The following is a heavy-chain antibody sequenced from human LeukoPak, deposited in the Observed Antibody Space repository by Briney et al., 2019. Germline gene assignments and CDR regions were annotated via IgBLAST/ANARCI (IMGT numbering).Heavy chain of an antibody. D-gene: IGHD5-24*01. J-gene: IGHJ6*02. CDR2: IYYSGST. Sequence: SETLSLTCTVSGGSISSYYWSWIRQPPGKGLEWIGYIYYSGSTNYNPSLKSRVTISVDTSKNQFSLKLSSVTTADTAVYFCASIEMATIRYYYFGMDVWGQGTTVTVSS. V-gene: IGHV4-59*01. CDR3: ASIEMATIRYYYFGMDV. CDR1: GGSISSYY.